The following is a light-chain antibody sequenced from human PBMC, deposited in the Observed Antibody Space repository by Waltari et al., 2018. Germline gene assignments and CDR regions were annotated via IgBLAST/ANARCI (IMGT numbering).Light chain of an antibody. CDR3: CSYAGSSTWV. J-gene: IGLJ3*02. CDR1: SSDVGRYTL. V-gene: IGLV2-23*02. CDR2: EVS. Sequence: QSALTQPPSASGSPGQSITISCTGTSSDVGRYTLVSWYQPHPAKAPKPMIYEVSKRPSGVSNRFSGSKSGNTASLTISGLQAEDEADYYCCSYAGSSTWVFGGGTKLTVL.